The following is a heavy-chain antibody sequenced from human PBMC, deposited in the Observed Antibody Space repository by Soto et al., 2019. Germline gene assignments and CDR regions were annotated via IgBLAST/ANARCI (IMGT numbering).Heavy chain of an antibody. V-gene: IGHV2-26*01. CDR1: LSKARMG. CDR2: IFSNDEK. J-gene: IGHJ5*02. Sequence: LSKARMGVSWLRQPPGKALEWLAHIFSNDEKSYSTSLKSRLTISKDTSKSQVVLTMTNMDPVDTATYYCARIDGSLGFDPWGQGTLVTVSS. CDR3: ARIDGSLGFDP. D-gene: IGHD3-10*01.